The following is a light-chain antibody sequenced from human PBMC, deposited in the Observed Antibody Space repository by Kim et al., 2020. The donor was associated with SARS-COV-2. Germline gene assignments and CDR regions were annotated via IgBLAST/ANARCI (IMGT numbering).Light chain of an antibody. V-gene: IGKV1-5*03. J-gene: IGKJ2*01. Sequence: DIQMTQSPSTLSASLGDRVTITCRASQSISSWLVWYQQKPGKAPKLLIYKASSLESGVPSRFSGSGSGTEFTLTISSLQPDDFATYYCQQYNNYPYTFGQGTKLEI. CDR3: QQYNNYPYT. CDR2: KAS. CDR1: QSISSW.